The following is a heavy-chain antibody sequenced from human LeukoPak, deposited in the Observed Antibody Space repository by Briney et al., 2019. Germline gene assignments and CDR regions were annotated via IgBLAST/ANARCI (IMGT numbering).Heavy chain of an antibody. CDR2: IFYSGRT. CDR3: ARHGPGIAAAGFDY. CDR1: GGSISSSSYY. D-gene: IGHD6-13*01. J-gene: IGHJ4*02. Sequence: SETLSLTCTVSGGSISSSSYYWGWIRQPPGKGLEWIGYIFYSGRTSYNPSLKSRVTLSVDTSKNQFSLKLSSVTAADTAVYYCARHGPGIAAAGFDYWGQGTLVTVSS. V-gene: IGHV4-61*05.